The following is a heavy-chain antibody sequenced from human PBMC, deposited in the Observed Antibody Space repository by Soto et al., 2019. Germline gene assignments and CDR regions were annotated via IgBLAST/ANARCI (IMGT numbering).Heavy chain of an antibody. J-gene: IGHJ4*02. Sequence: QVQLVQSGSEVKKPGASVNVSCKAFGYTFTSYGFSWVRQVPGQGLEWLGWISAFNGVTQYAQTMKGRLTVTTETSTTSVHMELRRLTPADTAVYYCTREAGWQRMVPYDWGQGTLVTVS. D-gene: IGHD6-25*01. CDR1: GYTFTSYG. CDR2: ISAFNGVT. CDR3: TREAGWQRMVPYD. V-gene: IGHV1-18*04.